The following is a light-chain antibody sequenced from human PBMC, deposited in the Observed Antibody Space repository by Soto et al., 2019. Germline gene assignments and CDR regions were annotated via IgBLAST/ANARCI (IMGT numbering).Light chain of an antibody. CDR2: AAS. CDR3: QQVNSYSLT. Sequence: DIQVTQAPSFLSASIGDRVTITCRASQGISSFLAWYQQKPGKAPKLLISAASILQSGVPSRFSGSASGTEFTLTISSLQPEDFATYYCQQVNSYSLTFGGGTKVDIK. J-gene: IGKJ4*01. CDR1: QGISSF. V-gene: IGKV1-9*01.